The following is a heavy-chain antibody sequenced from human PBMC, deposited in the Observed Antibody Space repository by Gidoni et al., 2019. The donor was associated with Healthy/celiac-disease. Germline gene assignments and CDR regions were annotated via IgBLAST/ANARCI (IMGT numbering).Heavy chain of an antibody. CDR3: AKAGGYCSSTSCYTYYYYMDV. D-gene: IGHD2-2*02. Sequence: EVQLLESGGGLVQPGGSLRLSCAASGFTFSSYAMRWVRQAPGKGLEWVSAISGSGGSTYYADSVKGRFTISRDKSKNTLYLQMNSLRAEDTAVYYCAKAGGYCSSTSCYTYYYYMDVWGKGTTVTVSS. V-gene: IGHV3-23*01. CDR2: ISGSGGST. CDR1: GFTFSSYA. J-gene: IGHJ6*03.